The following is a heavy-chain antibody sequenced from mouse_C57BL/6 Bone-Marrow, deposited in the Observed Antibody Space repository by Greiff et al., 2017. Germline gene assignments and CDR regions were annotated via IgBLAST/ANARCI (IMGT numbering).Heavy chain of an antibody. J-gene: IGHJ1*03. Sequence: QVQLKQSGAELARPGASVKLSCKASGYTFTSYGISWVKQRTGQGLEWIGEIYPRSGNTYYNEKFKGKATLTADKSSSTAYMELRSLTSEDSAVYFCARSGSFYYGSSHWYFDGGGTGTTVTVSS. CDR1: GYTFTSYG. CDR2: IYPRSGNT. V-gene: IGHV1-81*01. D-gene: IGHD1-1*01. CDR3: ARSGSFYYGSSHWYFDG.